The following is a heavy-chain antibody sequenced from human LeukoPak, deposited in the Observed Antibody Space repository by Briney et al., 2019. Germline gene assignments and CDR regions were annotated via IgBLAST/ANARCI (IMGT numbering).Heavy chain of an antibody. CDR3: ARGTLREVVLPSNWFDP. Sequence: SETLSLTCTVSGGSVSGGDYYWSWIRQHPGRVLEGIGYIYYSGRTYYNQSLDSRITMSVDTSKNQLSLNLISVTAADTAVYYRARGTLREVVLPSNWFDPWGQGTLVTVSS. J-gene: IGHJ5*02. CDR1: GGSVSGGDYY. V-gene: IGHV4-31*03. CDR2: IYYSGRT. D-gene: IGHD2-2*01.